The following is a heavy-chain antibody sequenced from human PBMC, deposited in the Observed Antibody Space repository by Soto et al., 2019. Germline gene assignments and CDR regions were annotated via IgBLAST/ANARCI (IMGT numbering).Heavy chain of an antibody. V-gene: IGHV3-53*04. CDR2: IYSGGST. Sequence: EVQLVESGGGLVQPGGSLRLSCAASGFTVSSNYMSWVRQAPGKGLEWVSVIYSGGSTYYADSVKGRFTISRHNSKNTRYLQMNRLGAEDTAVYYWARAHLREYGDGIYYYCGMDVWGQGTTGTVSS. J-gene: IGHJ6*02. D-gene: IGHD4-17*01. CDR3: ARAHLREYGDGIYYYCGMDV. CDR1: GFTVSSNY.